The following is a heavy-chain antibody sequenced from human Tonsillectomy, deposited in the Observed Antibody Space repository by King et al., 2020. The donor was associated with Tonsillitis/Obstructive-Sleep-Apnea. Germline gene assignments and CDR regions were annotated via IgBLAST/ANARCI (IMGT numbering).Heavy chain of an antibody. V-gene: IGHV1-58*02. CDR1: GFTFTSAA. CDR3: AALKIAARPEPYYVDY. Sequence: QLVQSGPEVKKPGTSVKVSCKASGFTFTSAAMQWVRQARGQRLEWMGWIAVGSGNTNYAQKFHERVTITRDLSTSTAYMELSSLRSEDTAVYYCAALKIAARPEPYYVDYWGQGTLVAVSS. D-gene: IGHD6-6*01. J-gene: IGHJ4*02. CDR2: IAVGSGNT.